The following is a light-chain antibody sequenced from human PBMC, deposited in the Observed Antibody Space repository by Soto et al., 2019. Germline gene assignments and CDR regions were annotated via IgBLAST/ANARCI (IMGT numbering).Light chain of an antibody. CDR3: CSYAGSSTFYYD. CDR2: EGS. J-gene: IGLJ1*01. Sequence: QSALTQPASVSGSPGQSITISCTGTSSDVGSYNLVSWYQQHPGKAPKLMIYEGSKRPSGVSNRFSGSKSGNTASLTISGLQAEDEADYYCCSYAGSSTFYYDFGTGTKVTVL. CDR1: SSDVGSYNL. V-gene: IGLV2-23*03.